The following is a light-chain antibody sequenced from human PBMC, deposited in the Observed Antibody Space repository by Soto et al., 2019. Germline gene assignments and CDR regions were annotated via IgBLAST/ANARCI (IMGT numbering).Light chain of an antibody. CDR1: SSNIGSNT. CDR3: AAWDDSLNGHVV. Sequence: QSVLTQPPSASGTPGQRVTISCSGSSSNIGSNTVNWYQQLPGTAPKLLIYNNNQRPSGVPVRFSGSKSGTSASLAISGLQSEDEADYYCAAWDDSLNGHVVFGGGTKLTVL. J-gene: IGLJ2*01. CDR2: NNN. V-gene: IGLV1-44*01.